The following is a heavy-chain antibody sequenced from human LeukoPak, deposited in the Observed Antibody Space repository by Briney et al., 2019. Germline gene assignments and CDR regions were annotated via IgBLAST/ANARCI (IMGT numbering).Heavy chain of an antibody. V-gene: IGHV1-69*06. CDR1: GGTFSSYA. CDR2: IIPIFGTA. D-gene: IGHD5-18*01. CDR3: ARDPGTTAMVRYGMDV. Sequence: GASVKVSCKASGGTFSSYAISWVRQAPGQGLEWMGGIIPIFGTANYAQKFQGRVTITADKSTSTAYTELSSLRSEDTAVYYCARDPGTTAMVRYGMDVWGKGTTVTVSS. J-gene: IGHJ6*04.